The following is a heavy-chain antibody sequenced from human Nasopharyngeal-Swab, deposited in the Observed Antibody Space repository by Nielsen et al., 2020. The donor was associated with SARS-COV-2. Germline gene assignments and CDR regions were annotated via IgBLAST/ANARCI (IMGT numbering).Heavy chain of an antibody. D-gene: IGHD3-10*01. CDR3: ARHIRGNPFRAFDL. V-gene: IGHV4-4*02. CDR2: IYSDGPT. CDR1: GDSVSNDRW. Sequence: GSLRLSCDVSGDSVSNDRWWSWVRQPPGKELEWIGEIYSDGPTNHNPSLRSRVSISIDRSKNQFSLTLKSVTAADTAVFYCARHIRGNPFRAFDLWGQGTRVTVSS. J-gene: IGHJ3*01.